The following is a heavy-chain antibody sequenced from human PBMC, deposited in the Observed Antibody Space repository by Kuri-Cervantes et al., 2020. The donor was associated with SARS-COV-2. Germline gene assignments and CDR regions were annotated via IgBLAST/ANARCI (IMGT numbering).Heavy chain of an antibody. J-gene: IGHJ2*01. CDR3: ARAFVRWGVAGHWYFDL. Sequence: GGSLRLSCAASGFTFSSYAMRWVRQAPGKGLEWVAVISYDGSNKYYADSVKGRFTISRENAKNSLYLQMNSLRAGDTAVYYCARAFVRWGVAGHWYFDLWGRGTLVTVSS. D-gene: IGHD6-19*01. CDR1: GFTFSSYA. CDR2: ISYDGSNK. V-gene: IGHV3-30*14.